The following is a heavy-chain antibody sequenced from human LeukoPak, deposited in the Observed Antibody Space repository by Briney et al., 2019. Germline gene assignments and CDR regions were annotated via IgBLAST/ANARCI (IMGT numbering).Heavy chain of an antibody. CDR2: IYHSGST. CDR1: GYSISSGYY. D-gene: IGHD1-26*01. CDR3: ARGGSYHTVYYFDY. V-gene: IGHV4-38-2*02. J-gene: IGHJ4*02. Sequence: PSETLSLTCTVSGYSISSGYYWGWIRQPPGKGLEWIGSIYHSGSTYYNPSLKSRVTISVDTSKNQFSLKLSSVTAADTAVYYCARGGSYHTVYYFDYWGQGTLVTVSS.